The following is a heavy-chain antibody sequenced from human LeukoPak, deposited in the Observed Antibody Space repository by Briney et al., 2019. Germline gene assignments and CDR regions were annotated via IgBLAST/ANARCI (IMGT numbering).Heavy chain of an antibody. J-gene: IGHJ4*02. V-gene: IGHV1-18*01. D-gene: IGHD3-10*01. CDR1: GYTFTSYG. Sequence: ASVKVSCKASGYTFTSYGISWVRQAPGQGLEWMGWISAYNGNTNYAQKLQGRVTMTTDTSTSTAHMELRSLRSDDTAVYYCARHLGYYYPLDYWGQGTLVTVSS. CDR3: ARHLGYYYPLDY. CDR2: ISAYNGNT.